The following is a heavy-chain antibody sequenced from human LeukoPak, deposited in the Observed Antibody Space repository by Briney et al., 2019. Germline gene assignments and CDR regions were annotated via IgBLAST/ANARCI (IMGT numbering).Heavy chain of an antibody. CDR2: ISHRGST. CDR3: ARTKNYSNYVRYYYMDV. V-gene: IGHV4-34*01. Sequence: PSETLSLTCAVYGGSFSDYYWSWIRQPPGKGLEWIGEISHRGSTDYNPSLQSRITISVDTSTNQFSLSLNSVTAADTAVYYCARTKNYSNYVRYYYMDVWGRGTTVTVSS. D-gene: IGHD4-11*01. J-gene: IGHJ6*03. CDR1: GGSFSDYY.